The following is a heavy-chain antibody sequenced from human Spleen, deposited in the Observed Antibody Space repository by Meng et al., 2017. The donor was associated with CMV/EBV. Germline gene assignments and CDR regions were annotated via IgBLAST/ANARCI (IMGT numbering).Heavy chain of an antibody. D-gene: IGHD3-3*01. V-gene: IGHV3-30*02. CDR1: GFTFSSYG. CDR3: TTEEWSPYRVDY. J-gene: IGHJ4*02. CDR2: IRYDGSNK. Sequence: GESLKISCAASGFTFSSYGMHWVRQAPGKGLEWVAFIRYDGSNKYYADSVKGRFTISRDNSKNTLYLQMNSLKTEDTAVYYCTTEEWSPYRVDYWGQGTLVTVSS.